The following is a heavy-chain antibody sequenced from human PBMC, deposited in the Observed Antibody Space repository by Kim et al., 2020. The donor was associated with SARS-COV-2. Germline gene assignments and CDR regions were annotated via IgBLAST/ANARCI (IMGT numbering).Heavy chain of an antibody. J-gene: IGHJ3*02. V-gene: IGHV4-59*01. CDR2: IYYSGST. D-gene: IGHD5-12*01. Sequence: SETLSLTCTVSGGSIRSYYWSWIRQPPGKGLEWIGYIYYSGSTNYNPSLKSRVTISVDTSKNQFSLKLSSVTAADTAVYYCARVVGYRDDAFDIWGQGTMVTVSS. CDR1: GGSIRSYY. CDR3: ARVVGYRDDAFDI.